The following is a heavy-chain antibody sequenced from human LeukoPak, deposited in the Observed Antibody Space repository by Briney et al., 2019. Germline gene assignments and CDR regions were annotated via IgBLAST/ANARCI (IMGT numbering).Heavy chain of an antibody. V-gene: IGHV3-48*02. Sequence: GGSLRLSCAASGFTFSSYSRTWVRQAPGKGREGVSYFSSSSSTIYYADSVKGRFTITRDNANNTLYLKMNSLRDEDTAVYYCARHQSIFGVVIIAPDYWGQGTLVTVSS. CDR1: GFTFSSYS. D-gene: IGHD3-3*01. J-gene: IGHJ4*02. CDR3: ARHQSIFGVVIIAPDY. CDR2: FSSSSSTI.